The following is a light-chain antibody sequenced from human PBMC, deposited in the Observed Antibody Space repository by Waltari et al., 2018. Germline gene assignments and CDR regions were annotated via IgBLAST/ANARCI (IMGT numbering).Light chain of an antibody. CDR2: GAS. Sequence: EVVMTQSPATLSVSPGERVTLSCRASQSVNRFVAWYQQKPGQASRILIYGASTRATGIPARFSGSGSGTEFTLTISSLQSEDFAVYYCQQYNDWHPLTFGGGTKLEIK. CDR1: QSVNRF. J-gene: IGKJ4*01. CDR3: QQYNDWHPLT. V-gene: IGKV3-15*01.